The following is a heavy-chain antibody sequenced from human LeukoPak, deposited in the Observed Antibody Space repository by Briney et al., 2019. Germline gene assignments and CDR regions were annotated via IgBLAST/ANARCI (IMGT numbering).Heavy chain of an antibody. CDR1: GGSFSGYY. J-gene: IGHJ4*02. CDR3: AKDRGSLFDY. Sequence: PSETLSLTCAVYGGSFSGYYWSWIRQPPGKGLEWIGEINHSGSTNYNPSLKSRVTISVDTSKNQFSLKLSSVTAADTAVYYCAKDRGSLFDYWGQGTLVTVSS. V-gene: IGHV4-34*01. D-gene: IGHD5-12*01. CDR2: INHSGST.